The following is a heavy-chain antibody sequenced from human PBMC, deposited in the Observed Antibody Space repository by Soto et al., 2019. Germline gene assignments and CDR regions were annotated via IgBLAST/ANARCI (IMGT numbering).Heavy chain of an antibody. V-gene: IGHV4-59*08. CDR1: GGSISSYY. CDR2: IYYSGST. Sequence: SETLSLTCTVSGGSISSYYWSWIRQPPGKGLEWIGYIYYSGSTNYNPYNKRRITITEDTSKNQYSQKLNYVTAADKNVYNSARHYGGSSFLLTPDYWGHGTLVTVSS. CDR3: ARHYGGSSFLLTPDY. J-gene: IGHJ4*01. D-gene: IGHD6-6*01.